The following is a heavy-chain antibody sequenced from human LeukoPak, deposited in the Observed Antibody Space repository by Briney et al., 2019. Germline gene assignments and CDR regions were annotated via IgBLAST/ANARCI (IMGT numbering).Heavy chain of an antibody. Sequence: SETLSLTCTVSGGSISSSSYYWGWIRQPPGKGLEWIGSIYYSGSTYYNPSLKSRVTISVDTSKNQFSLKLSSVTAADTAVYYCARRGSLGLYWGQGTLVTVSS. CDR3: ARRGSLGLY. CDR2: IYYSGST. CDR1: GGSISSSSYY. D-gene: IGHD3-16*01. V-gene: IGHV4-39*07. J-gene: IGHJ4*02.